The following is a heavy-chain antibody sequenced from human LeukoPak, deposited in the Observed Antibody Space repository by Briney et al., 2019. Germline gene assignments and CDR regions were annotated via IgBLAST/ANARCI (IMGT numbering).Heavy chain of an antibody. Sequence: AAVKVSCKASGYTFTGYYMHWVRPAPGQGLEWMGWINPNSGGTNYAQKFQGRVTMTRDTSISTAYMELSRLRSDDTAVYYCARGGTTPIYYYYGMDVWGQGTTVTVSS. CDR3: ARGGTTPIYYYYGMDV. J-gene: IGHJ6*02. V-gene: IGHV1-2*02. CDR1: GYTFTGYY. CDR2: INPNSGGT. D-gene: IGHD4-11*01.